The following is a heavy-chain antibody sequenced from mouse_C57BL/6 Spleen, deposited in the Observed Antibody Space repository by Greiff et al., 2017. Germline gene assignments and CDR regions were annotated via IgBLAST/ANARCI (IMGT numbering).Heavy chain of an antibody. V-gene: IGHV14-4*01. D-gene: IGHD1-1*01. J-gene: IGHJ4*01. CDR1: GFNIKDDY. CDR3: TSLTTVVATGKMDY. Sequence: VQLQQSGAELVRPGASVKLSCTASGFNIKDDYMHWVKQRPEQGLEWIGWIDPENGDTEYASKFQGKATITADTSSNTAYLQLSSLTSEDTAVYYCTSLTTVVATGKMDYWGQGTSVTVSS. CDR2: IDPENGDT.